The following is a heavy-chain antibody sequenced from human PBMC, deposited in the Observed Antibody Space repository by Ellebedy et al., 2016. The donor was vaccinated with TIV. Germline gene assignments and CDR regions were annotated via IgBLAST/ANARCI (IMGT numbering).Heavy chain of an antibody. CDR1: GFTFSSYW. J-gene: IGHJ5*02. Sequence: GGSLRLSCEASGFTFSSYWMHWVRQAPGKGPVWVSTINSDGRTTNYADSVKGRFTISRDNAKNTLYLQMNSLRVEDTAVYYCARARGYFGQSMDNWFDPWGQGTLVTVSS. CDR2: INSDGRTT. D-gene: IGHD3/OR15-3a*01. V-gene: IGHV3-74*01. CDR3: ARARGYFGQSMDNWFDP.